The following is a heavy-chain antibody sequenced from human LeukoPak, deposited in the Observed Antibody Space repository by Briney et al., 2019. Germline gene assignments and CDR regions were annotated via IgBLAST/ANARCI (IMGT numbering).Heavy chain of an antibody. Sequence: PSETLSLTCTVSGGSRTSYYWSWIRQPPGKGLEWIGFISHIGSTNYNSSLRSRVTFSVDTSKSQFSLNLRSVTAADTAVYYCARDSYYGMDVWGQGTTVIVSS. CDR2: ISHIGST. V-gene: IGHV4-59*01. CDR1: GGSRTSYY. J-gene: IGHJ6*02. CDR3: ARDSYYGMDV.